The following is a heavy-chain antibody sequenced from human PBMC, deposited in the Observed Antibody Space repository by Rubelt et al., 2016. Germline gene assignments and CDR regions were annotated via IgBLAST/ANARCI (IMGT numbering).Heavy chain of an antibody. CDR2: IIPILGIA. D-gene: IGHD5-18*01. Sequence: QVQLVQSGSELKKPGASVKVSCKASGYTFNSYGISWVRQAPGQGLEWMGRIIPILGIANYAQKFQGRVTITADKSTSTAYMELSSLRSEDTAVYYCARVGTAMVTTWGQGTLVTVSS. CDR3: ARVGTAMVTT. J-gene: IGHJ5*02. CDR1: GYTFNSYG. V-gene: IGHV1-69*09.